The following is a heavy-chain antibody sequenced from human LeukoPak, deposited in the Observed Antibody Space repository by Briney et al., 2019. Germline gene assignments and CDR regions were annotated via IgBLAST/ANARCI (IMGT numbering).Heavy chain of an antibody. CDR3: AKVEWPDAFSI. V-gene: IGHV3-23*01. CDR1: GFTFSNYA. J-gene: IGHJ3*02. Sequence: GGSLRLPCAASGFTFSNYAMTWVRQAPGKGLEWVSAISGSDNSTYYTDSVKGRFIISRDNSKNMLYLQMTSLRADDTAIYYCAKVEWPDAFSIWGQGTMVTVSS. D-gene: IGHD3-3*01. CDR2: ISGSDNST.